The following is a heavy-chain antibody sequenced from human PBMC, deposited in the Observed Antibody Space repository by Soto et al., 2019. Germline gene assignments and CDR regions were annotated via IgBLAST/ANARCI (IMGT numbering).Heavy chain of an antibody. Sequence: ASVKVSCKASGYTFTGYYMHWVRQAPGQGLEWMGWINPNSGGTNYAQKFQGRVTMTRDTSISTAYMELSRLRSDDTAVYYCAREGYSSTYTWFDPWGQGNLVTVSS. CDR2: INPNSGGT. J-gene: IGHJ5*02. V-gene: IGHV1-2*02. D-gene: IGHD6-13*01. CDR3: AREGYSSTYTWFDP. CDR1: GYTFTGYY.